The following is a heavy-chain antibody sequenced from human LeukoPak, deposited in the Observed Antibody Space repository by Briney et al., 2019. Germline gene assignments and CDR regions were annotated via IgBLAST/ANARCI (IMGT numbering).Heavy chain of an antibody. CDR1: GSTFSSYS. Sequence: GGSLRLSCAASGSTFSSYSMNWVRQAPGKGLEWVSYISSSSSTIYYADSVKGRFTISRDNAKNSPYLQMNSLRAEDTAVYYCARDLGGYTVTTQSGYWGQGTLVTVSS. CDR2: ISSSSSTI. V-gene: IGHV3-48*01. J-gene: IGHJ4*02. D-gene: IGHD4-17*01. CDR3: ARDLGGYTVTTQSGY.